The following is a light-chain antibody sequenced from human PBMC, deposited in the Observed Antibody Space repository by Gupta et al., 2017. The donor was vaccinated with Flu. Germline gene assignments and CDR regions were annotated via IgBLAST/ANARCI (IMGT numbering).Light chain of an antibody. CDR1: QSISSW. CDR3: QQYNTYST. Sequence: DIQMTQSPSTLSASVGDRVTITCRASQSISSWLAWYQQKPGKAPKLLIYKASNLESGVPSRFSGSGSRTEFTLTISSLQPDDFATYYCQQYNTYSTFGQGTKVEIK. CDR2: KAS. V-gene: IGKV1-5*03. J-gene: IGKJ1*01.